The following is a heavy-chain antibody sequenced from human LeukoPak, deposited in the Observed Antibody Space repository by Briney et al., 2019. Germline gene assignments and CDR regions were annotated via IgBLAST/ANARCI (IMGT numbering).Heavy chain of an antibody. J-gene: IGHJ4*02. CDR2: IIPIFGTA. CDR3: ARALGRFWNFDY. D-gene: IGHD3-3*01. Sequence: SVKVSCKASGGTFSIYAISWVRQAPGQGLEWMGGIIPIFGTANYAQMFQGRVTITADESMSKAYMELSSLRSEDTAVYYCARALGRFWNFDYWGQGTLVTVSS. V-gene: IGHV1-69*01. CDR1: GGTFSIYA.